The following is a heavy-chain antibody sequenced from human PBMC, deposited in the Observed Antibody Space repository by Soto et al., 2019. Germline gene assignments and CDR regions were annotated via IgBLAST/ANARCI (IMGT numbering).Heavy chain of an antibody. Sequence: GGSLRLSCAASGFTFSSYGMHWVRQAPGKGLEWVAVIWYDGSNKYYADSVKGRFTISRDNSKNTLYLQMNSLRAEDTAAYYCARDGKVTGTDYWGQGTLVTVSS. CDR3: ARDGKVTGTDY. D-gene: IGHD1-20*01. V-gene: IGHV3-33*01. J-gene: IGHJ4*02. CDR2: IWYDGSNK. CDR1: GFTFSSYG.